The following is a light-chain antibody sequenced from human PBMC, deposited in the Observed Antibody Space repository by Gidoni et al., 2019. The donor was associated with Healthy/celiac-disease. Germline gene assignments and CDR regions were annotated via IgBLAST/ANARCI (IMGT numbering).Light chain of an antibody. Sequence: IQMTQSPSSLSASVGDRVTITCQASQDISNYLNWYQQKPGKAPKLLIYDAANLETGVPSRCSGSGSGTDVTFTISSLQPEDIATYYCQQYDNLPLTFGGGTKVEIK. J-gene: IGKJ4*01. CDR1: QDISNY. V-gene: IGKV1-33*01. CDR2: DAA. CDR3: QQYDNLPLT.